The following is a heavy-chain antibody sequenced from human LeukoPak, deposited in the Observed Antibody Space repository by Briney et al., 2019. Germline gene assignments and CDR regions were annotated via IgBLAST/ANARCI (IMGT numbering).Heavy chain of an antibody. CDR2: INPNSGGT. CDR3: ARVGVAARRGNWFDP. D-gene: IGHD6-6*01. CDR1: GYTFTGYY. J-gene: IGHJ5*02. Sequence: ASVKVSCKASGYTFTGYYMHWVRQAPGQGLEWMGRINPNSGGTNYAQKFQGRVTMTRDTSISTAYMELSRLRSDDTAVYYCARVGVAARRGNWFDPWGQGTLVTVSS. V-gene: IGHV1-2*06.